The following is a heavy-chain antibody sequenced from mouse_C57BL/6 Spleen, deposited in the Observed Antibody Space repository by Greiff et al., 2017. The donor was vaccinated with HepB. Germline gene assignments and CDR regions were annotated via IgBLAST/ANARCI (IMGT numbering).Heavy chain of an antibody. J-gene: IGHJ2*01. Sequence: QVQLQQSGAELMKPGASVKLSCKASGYTFTGYWIEWVKQRPGHGLEWIGEILPGSGSTNYNEKFKDKATFTADTSSNTAYMQLSSLTTEDSAIYYSARSVTTVVAGYFDDWGKGTTLTVSS. V-gene: IGHV1-9*01. CDR1: GYTFTGYW. CDR2: ILPGSGST. D-gene: IGHD1-1*01. CDR3: ARSVTTVVAGYFDD.